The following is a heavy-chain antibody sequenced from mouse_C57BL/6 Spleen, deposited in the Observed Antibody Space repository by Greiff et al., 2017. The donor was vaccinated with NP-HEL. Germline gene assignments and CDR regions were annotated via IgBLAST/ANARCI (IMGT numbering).Heavy chain of an antibody. J-gene: IGHJ4*01. V-gene: IGHV1-69*01. CDR3: ARRALYYGSSYYAMDY. CDR1: GYTFTSYW. CDR2: IDPSDSYT. D-gene: IGHD1-1*01. Sequence: VQLQESGAELVMPGASVKLSCKASGYTFTSYWMHWVKQRPGQGLEWIGEIDPSDSYTNYNQKFKGKSTLTVDKSSSTAYMQLSSLTSEDSAVYYCARRALYYGSSYYAMDYWGQGTSVTVSS.